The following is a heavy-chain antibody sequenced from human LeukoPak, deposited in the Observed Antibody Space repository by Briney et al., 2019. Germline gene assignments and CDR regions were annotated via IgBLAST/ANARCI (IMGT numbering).Heavy chain of an antibody. CDR3: ARDRRDSTKPNDAFDI. Sequence: ASVKVSCKASGYTFTSYGISWVRQAPGQGLEWMGWISAYNGNTNYAQKLQGRVTMTTDTSTSTAYMELRSLRSDDTAVYYCARDRRDSTKPNDAFDIWGQGTMVTVSS. CDR1: GYTFTSYG. CDR2: ISAYNGNT. V-gene: IGHV1-18*01. D-gene: IGHD1-1*01. J-gene: IGHJ3*02.